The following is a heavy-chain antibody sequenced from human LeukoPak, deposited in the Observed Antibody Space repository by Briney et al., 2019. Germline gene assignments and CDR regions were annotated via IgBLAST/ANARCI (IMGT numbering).Heavy chain of an antibody. CDR2: INAGNGNT. J-gene: IGHJ6*04. Sequence: ASVKVSCKASGYTFTSYAMHWVRQAPGQRLEWMGWINAGNGNTKYSQKFQGRVTITRDTSASTAYMELSSLRSEDTAVYYCARVMMVRGVISYYYGMDVWGKGTTVTVSS. D-gene: IGHD3-10*01. V-gene: IGHV1-3*01. CDR1: GYTFTSYA. CDR3: ARVMMVRGVISYYYGMDV.